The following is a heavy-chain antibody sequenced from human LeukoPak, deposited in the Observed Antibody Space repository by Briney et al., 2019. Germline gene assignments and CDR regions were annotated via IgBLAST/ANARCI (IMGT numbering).Heavy chain of an antibody. J-gene: IGHJ4*02. CDR2: IKQDGSEK. V-gene: IGHV3-7*01. CDR1: GFTFSSYW. CDR3: ARDRRDYDSSGYYSLRYFDY. Sequence: GSLRLSCAASGFTFSSYWMSWVRQAPGKGLEWVANIKQDGSEKYYVDSVKGRFTISRDNAKNSLYLQMNSLRAEDTAVYYCARDRRDYDSSGYYSLRYFDYWGQGTLVTVSS. D-gene: IGHD3-22*01.